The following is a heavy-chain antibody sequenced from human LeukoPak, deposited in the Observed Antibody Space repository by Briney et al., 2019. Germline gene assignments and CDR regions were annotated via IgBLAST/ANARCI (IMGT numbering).Heavy chain of an antibody. V-gene: IGHV3-30*03. CDR2: ISYDGGNK. CDR1: GFNFSTYA. Sequence: PGGSLRLSCAASGFNFSTYAMHWVRQAPGKGLEWVAVISYDGGNKYYAESLKGRFTISRDDSRNTLFLQLNSLQTEDIAVYYCTTELRGSFDYWGQGTLVTVSS. CDR3: TTELRGSFDY. J-gene: IGHJ4*02. D-gene: IGHD1-14*01.